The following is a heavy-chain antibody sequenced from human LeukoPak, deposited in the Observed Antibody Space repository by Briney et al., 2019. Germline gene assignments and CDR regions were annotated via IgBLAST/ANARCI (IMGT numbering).Heavy chain of an antibody. CDR1: GFTFSSYA. J-gene: IGHJ4*02. CDR2: ISGSGGST. Sequence: PGGSLRLSCAASGFTFSSYAMSWVRQAPGKGLEWVSAISGSGGSTYYADSVKGRFTISRDNSKNTLYLQMNSLRAEDTAVYYCARKKAARSNGYYFDYWGQGTLVTVSS. V-gene: IGHV3-23*01. D-gene: IGHD6-6*01. CDR3: ARKKAARSNGYYFDY.